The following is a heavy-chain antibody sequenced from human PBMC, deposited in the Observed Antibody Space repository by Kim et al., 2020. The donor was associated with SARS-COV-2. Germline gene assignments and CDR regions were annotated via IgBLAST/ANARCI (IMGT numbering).Heavy chain of an antibody. V-gene: IGHV1-69*04. D-gene: IGHD1-1*01. J-gene: IGHJ4*02. Sequence: AQKYQGRVTITADKSTSTAYMELSSLRSEDTAVYYCARDPGTQLPPNFDYWGQGTLVTVSS. CDR3: ARDPGTQLPPNFDY.